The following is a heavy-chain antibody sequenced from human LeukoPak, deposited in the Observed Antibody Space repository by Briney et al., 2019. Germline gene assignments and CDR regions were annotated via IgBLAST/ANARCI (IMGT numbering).Heavy chain of an antibody. CDR3: AKRGGYSWLLPLGRYYGMDA. CDR2: ISGSGGST. D-gene: IGHD3-22*01. V-gene: IGHV3-23*01. Sequence: GGSLRLSCAASGFTFSTYGMSWVRQAPGEGLEWVSAISGSGGSTYYADSVKGRLTISRDNSKNTLYLQMNSQRAEDTAVYYCAKRGGYSWLLPLGRYYGMDAWGQGTTVTVSS. J-gene: IGHJ6*02. CDR1: GFTFSTYG.